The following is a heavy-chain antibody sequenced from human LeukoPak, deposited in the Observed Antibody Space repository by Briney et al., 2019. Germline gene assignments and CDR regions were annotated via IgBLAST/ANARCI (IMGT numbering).Heavy chain of an antibody. V-gene: IGHV3-30*18. Sequence: PGRSLRLSCAASGFTFSSYGMHWVRQAPGKGLEWVAVISYDGSTKYYADSVKGRFTISRDNSKNTLYLQMNSLRAEDTAVYYCAKAANWNEADYWGQGTLVTVSS. D-gene: IGHD1-1*01. CDR1: GFTFSSYG. CDR2: ISYDGSTK. CDR3: AKAANWNEADY. J-gene: IGHJ4*02.